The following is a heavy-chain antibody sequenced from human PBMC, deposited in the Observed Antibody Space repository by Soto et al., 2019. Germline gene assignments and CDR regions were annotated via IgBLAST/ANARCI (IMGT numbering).Heavy chain of an antibody. CDR3: AKDELLDYGDYGGHYFDY. CDR1: GFTFSSYA. V-gene: IGHV3-23*01. Sequence: EVQLLESGGGLVQPGGSLRLSCAASGFTFSSYAMSWVRQAPGKGLEWVSAISGSGGSTYYADSVKGRFTISRDNSKNTLYLQMNSLRAEDTAVYYCAKDELLDYGDYGGHYFDYWGQGTLVTVSS. CDR2: ISGSGGST. J-gene: IGHJ4*02. D-gene: IGHD4-17*01.